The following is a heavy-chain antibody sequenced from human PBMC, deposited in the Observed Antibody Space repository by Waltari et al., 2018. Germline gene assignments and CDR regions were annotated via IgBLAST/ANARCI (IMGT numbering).Heavy chain of an antibody. J-gene: IGHJ6*02. V-gene: IGHV1-69*05. CDR1: EGTFSSYP. Sequence: QVQLVQSGAEVKKPGSSVKVSCKASEGTFSSYPIRWVRQAPGHGREWMGGIIPIFGTANYAQKFQGRVTITTDESTSTAYMELNSLRAEDTAVYYCAKDGGIVVVIAGYYGMDVWGQGTTVTVSS. D-gene: IGHD2-21*01. CDR2: IIPIFGTA. CDR3: AKDGGIVVVIAGYYGMDV.